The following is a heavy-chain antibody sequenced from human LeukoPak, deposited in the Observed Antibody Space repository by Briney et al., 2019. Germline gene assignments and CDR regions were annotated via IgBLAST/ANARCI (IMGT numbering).Heavy chain of an antibody. D-gene: IGHD3-3*01. V-gene: IGHV3-21*01. CDR1: GFTFSGYS. CDR3: ARDGDFWSGEGSDY. J-gene: IGHJ4*02. CDR2: ISSASTYM. Sequence: GGSLRLSCAASGFTFSGYSMNWVRQAPGEGLEWVSSISSASTYMYYADSVRGRFTISRDNAKNSLYLQMNSLRAEDTAVYYCARDGDFWSGEGSDYWGQGTLVTVSS.